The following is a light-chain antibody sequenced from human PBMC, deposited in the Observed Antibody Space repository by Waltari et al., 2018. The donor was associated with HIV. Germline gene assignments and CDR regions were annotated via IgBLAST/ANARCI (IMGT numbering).Light chain of an antibody. Sequence: QSALTQPASVSGSPGQSITISCTGTSSNVGSYNLVSWYQQHPGRAPQVMIYEVSKRASGGSNRFSGSKSGNTASLTISGLQAEDEADYYCCSYTGSNPFLLFGRGTKLTVL. CDR2: EVS. J-gene: IGLJ2*01. CDR1: SSNVGSYNL. V-gene: IGLV2-23*02. CDR3: CSYTGSNPFLL.